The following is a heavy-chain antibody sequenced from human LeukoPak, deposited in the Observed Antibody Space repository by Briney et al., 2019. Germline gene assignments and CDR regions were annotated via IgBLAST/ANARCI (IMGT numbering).Heavy chain of an antibody. J-gene: IGHJ3*02. CDR2: ISADNGNT. V-gene: IGHV1-18*01. CDR1: GYTFTSYG. CDR3: ARTDYGDYCDAFDI. Sequence: ASVKVSCKASGYTFTSYGISWVRQAPGQGLEWMGWISADNGNTNYAQKLQGRVTMTTDTSTSTAYMELRSLRCDDTAVYYCARTDYGDYCDAFDIWGQGTMVTVSS. D-gene: IGHD4-17*01.